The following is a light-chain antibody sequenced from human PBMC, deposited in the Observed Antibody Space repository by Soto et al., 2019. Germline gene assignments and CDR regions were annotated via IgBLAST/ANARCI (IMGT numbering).Light chain of an antibody. CDR3: QTWGTDIHV. J-gene: IGLJ1*01. V-gene: IGLV4-69*01. CDR1: SGHSSYA. CDR2: LNSDGSH. Sequence: QLVLTQSPSASASLGASVNLTCTLSSGHSSYAIAWHQQQPEKGPRYLMKLNSDGSHSKGDGIPDRFSGSSSGAERYLTISRLQSEDEADYYCQTWGTDIHVFGTGTKVTVL.